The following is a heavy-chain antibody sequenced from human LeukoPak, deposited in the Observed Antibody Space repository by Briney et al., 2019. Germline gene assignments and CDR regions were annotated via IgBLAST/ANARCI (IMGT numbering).Heavy chain of an antibody. Sequence: GGSLRLSCAASGFTFSSYAMSWVRQAPGKGLEWVSAISGSGGSTYYADSVKGRFTISRDNSKNTLYLQMISLRAEDTALYYCAKDMTGIAAAPDDYWGQGTLVTVSS. CDR3: AKDMTGIAAAPDDY. J-gene: IGHJ4*02. V-gene: IGHV3-23*01. CDR2: ISGSGGST. D-gene: IGHD6-13*01. CDR1: GFTFSSYA.